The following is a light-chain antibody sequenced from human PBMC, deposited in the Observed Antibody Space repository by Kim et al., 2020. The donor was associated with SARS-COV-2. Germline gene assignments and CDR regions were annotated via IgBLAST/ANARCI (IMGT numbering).Light chain of an antibody. CDR1: QSVSSY. V-gene: IGKV3-11*01. CDR2: DAS. Sequence: EIVLTQSPATLSLSPGERATLSCRASQSVSSYLAWYQQKPGQAPRLLIYDASNRATGIPARFSGSGSGTDFTLTISSLEPEDFAVYYCQQRSNWPPGFGGGTKVHIK. J-gene: IGKJ4*01. CDR3: QQRSNWPPG.